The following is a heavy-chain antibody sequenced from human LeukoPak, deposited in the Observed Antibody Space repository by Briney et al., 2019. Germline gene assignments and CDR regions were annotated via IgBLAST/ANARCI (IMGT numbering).Heavy chain of an antibody. Sequence: GGSLRLSCAASRFTFTSYGMTWVRQAQGKGLEWVSSISSSSSYIYYVDSVKGRFTISRDNAKNSVYLQMNSLRGEDTAVYYCVRGAGTGCRFDYWGQGTLVTVSS. CDR3: VRGAGTGCRFDY. J-gene: IGHJ4*02. V-gene: IGHV3-21*01. CDR1: RFTFTSYG. D-gene: IGHD6-19*01. CDR2: ISSSSSYI.